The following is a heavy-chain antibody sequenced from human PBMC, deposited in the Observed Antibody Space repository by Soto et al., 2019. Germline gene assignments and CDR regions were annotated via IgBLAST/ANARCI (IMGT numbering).Heavy chain of an antibody. J-gene: IGHJ4*02. CDR2: IYWNDDK. V-gene: IGHV2-5*01. CDR1: GFSLSTGGVG. Sequence: QITLKESGPPLVKPTQTVTLTCTFSGFSLSTGGVGVGWIRQPPGKALEWLALIYWNDDKHYSPSLKTRLTITKHTSKNQVVLTMTNVDSVDTATYYCARRRRVDYNPFDSWGQGTLVTVSS. D-gene: IGHD4-4*01. CDR3: ARRRRVDYNPFDS.